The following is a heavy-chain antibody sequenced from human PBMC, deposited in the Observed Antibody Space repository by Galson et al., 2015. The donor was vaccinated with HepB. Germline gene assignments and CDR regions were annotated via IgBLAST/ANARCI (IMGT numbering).Heavy chain of an antibody. CDR2: IYYSGST. CDR1: GGSISSSSYY. D-gene: IGHD3-3*01. Sequence: SETLSLTCTVSGGSISSSSYYWGWIRQPPGKGLEWIGSIYYSGSTYYNPSLKSRVTISVDTSKNQFSLKLSSVTAADTAVYYCARHPEGWSGYYKDTEPFDYWGQGTLVTVSS. V-gene: IGHV4-39*01. CDR3: ARHPEGWSGYYKDTEPFDY. J-gene: IGHJ4*02.